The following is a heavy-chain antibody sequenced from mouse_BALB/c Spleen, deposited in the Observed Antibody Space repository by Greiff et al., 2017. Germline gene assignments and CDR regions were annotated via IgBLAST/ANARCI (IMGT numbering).Heavy chain of an antibody. CDR2: IYPGNSDT. CDR3: TRGLRKGAMDY. CDR1: GYSFTSYW. V-gene: IGHV1-5*01. D-gene: IGHD3-1*01. Sequence: VQLQQSGTVLARPGASVKMSCKASGYSFTSYWMHWVKQRPGQGLEWIGAIYPGNSDTSYNQKFKGKAKLTAVTSASTAYMELSSLTNEDSAVFYCTRGLRKGAMDYWGQGTSVTVSS. J-gene: IGHJ4*01.